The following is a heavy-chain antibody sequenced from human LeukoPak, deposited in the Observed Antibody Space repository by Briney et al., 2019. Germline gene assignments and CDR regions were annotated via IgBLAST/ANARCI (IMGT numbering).Heavy chain of an antibody. Sequence: PGGSLRLSCAASGFTFDDYAMHWVRQAPGKGLEWVSGISWNSGSIGYADSVKGRFTISRDNAKNSLYLQMNSLRAEDTAVDYCARSEYYYDSSGYLYYFDYWGQGTLVTVSS. CDR1: GFTFDDYA. CDR3: ARSEYYYDSSGYLYYFDY. D-gene: IGHD3-22*01. V-gene: IGHV3-9*01. J-gene: IGHJ4*02. CDR2: ISWNSGSI.